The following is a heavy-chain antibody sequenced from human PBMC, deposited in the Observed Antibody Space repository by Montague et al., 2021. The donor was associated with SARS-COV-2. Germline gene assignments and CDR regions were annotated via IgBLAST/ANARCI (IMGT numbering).Heavy chain of an antibody. CDR3: VRAGGLDNRPPV. V-gene: IGHV4-39*07. CDR2: IYQDWST. CDR1: GGSITVSRYD. Sequence: SETLSLTCTVSGGSITVSRYDWGWIRQPPGKGLEWIGEIYQDWSTNYNPSLKSRVTMSVDKSKNQFSLELNSVTAADTALYYCVRAGGLDNRPPVWGQGALVIVSS. D-gene: IGHD3/OR15-3a*01. J-gene: IGHJ4*02.